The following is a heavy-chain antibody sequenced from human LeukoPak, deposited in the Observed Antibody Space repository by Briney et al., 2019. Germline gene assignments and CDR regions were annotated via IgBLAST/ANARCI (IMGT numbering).Heavy chain of an antibody. D-gene: IGHD2-15*01. CDR2: IYHSGST. CDR3: ARDRRGYCSGGSCFDDAFDI. CDR1: GYSISSGYY. J-gene: IGHJ3*02. Sequence: PSETLSLTCTVSGYSISSGYYWGWIRQPPGKGLEWIGSIYHSGSTYYNPSLRIRVTISVNTSKNQFSLKLSSVTAADTAVYYCARDRRGYCSGGSCFDDAFDIWGQGTMVTVSS. V-gene: IGHV4-38-2*02.